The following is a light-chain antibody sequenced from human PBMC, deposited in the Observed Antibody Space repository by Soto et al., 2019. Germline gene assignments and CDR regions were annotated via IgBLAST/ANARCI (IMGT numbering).Light chain of an antibody. CDR2: RNN. J-gene: IGLJ1*01. V-gene: IGLV1-47*01. Sequence: QSVLTQPASVSGCPGQSITIFCGGIRSDIGGYTYVSWYQHLPGTAPKLLIYRNNQRPSGVPDRFSGSKSGTSASLAISGLRPEDEADYYCAAWDDSLTSYVFGTGTKVTVL. CDR1: RSDIGGYTY. CDR3: AAWDDSLTSYV.